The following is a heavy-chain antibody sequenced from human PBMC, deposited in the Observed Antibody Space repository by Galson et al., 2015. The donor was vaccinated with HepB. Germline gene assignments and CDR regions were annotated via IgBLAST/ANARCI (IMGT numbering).Heavy chain of an antibody. Sequence: SLRVSCTASGYTFSTYSITWVRQAPGKGLEWVGWIRYYKSNKKYARNFKGRVTMTTDTTTNTVYMQINSLRAEDTAVYYCAKDRSGSWYFDYWGQGTLVSVSS. J-gene: IGHJ4*02. CDR1: GYTFSTYS. V-gene: IGHV1-18*01. CDR2: IRYYKSNK. D-gene: IGHD6-19*01. CDR3: AKDRSGSWYFDY.